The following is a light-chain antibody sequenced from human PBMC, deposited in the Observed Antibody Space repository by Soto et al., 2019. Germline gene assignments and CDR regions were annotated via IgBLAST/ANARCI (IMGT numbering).Light chain of an antibody. J-gene: IGLJ3*02. CDR3: TSYTPSHTWV. Sequence: QSALTQPASVSGSPGQSIAISCTGTSNEVGRYNFVSWYQHHPGRAPKLILYDVGIRPSGLSDRFSGSKSGNTAFLIISRLQAEDEADYYCTSYTPSHTWVFGGGTKLTVL. V-gene: IGLV2-14*03. CDR1: SNEVGRYNF. CDR2: DVG.